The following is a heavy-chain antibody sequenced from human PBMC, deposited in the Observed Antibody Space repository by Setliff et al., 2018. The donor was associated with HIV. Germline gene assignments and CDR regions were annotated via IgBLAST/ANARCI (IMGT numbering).Heavy chain of an antibody. V-gene: IGHV4-39*01. CDR2: IYYSGST. CDR1: GGSISSSSYY. J-gene: IGHJ5*02. Sequence: SETLSLTCTVSGGSISSSSYYWGWIRQPPGKGLEWIGSIYYSGSTYYNPSLKSRVTISVDTSKNQFSLKLSSVPAADTAVYYCARHGLLWFGAGYNWFDPWGQGTLVTVSS. D-gene: IGHD3-10*01. CDR3: ARHGLLWFGAGYNWFDP.